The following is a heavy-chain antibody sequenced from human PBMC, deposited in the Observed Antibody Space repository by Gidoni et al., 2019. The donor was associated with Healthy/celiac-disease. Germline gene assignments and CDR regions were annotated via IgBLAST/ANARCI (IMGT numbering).Heavy chain of an antibody. CDR2: IYYSGST. J-gene: IGHJ5*02. D-gene: IGHD4-17*01. CDR3: ARVPGDYDVP. Sequence: QVQLQESGPGLVKPSATLSLTCTVSGGSISSYYWSWIRQPPGKGLEWIGYIYYSGSTNYNPSLKSRVTISVDTSKNQFSLKLSSVTAADTAVYYCARVPGDYDVPWGQGTLVTVSS. CDR1: GGSISSYY. V-gene: IGHV4-59*01.